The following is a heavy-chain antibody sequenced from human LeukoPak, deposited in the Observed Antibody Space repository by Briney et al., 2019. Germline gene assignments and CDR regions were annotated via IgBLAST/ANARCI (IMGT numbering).Heavy chain of an antibody. CDR3: ARDYSPDYGGNEDH. V-gene: IGHV1-69*04. CDR1: GGTFSSYA. D-gene: IGHD4-23*01. Sequence: SVKVSCKASGGTFSSYAISWVRQAPGQGLEWMGRIIPILGIANYAQKFQGRVTITADKSTSTAYMELSSLRSEDTAVYYCARDYSPDYGGNEDHWGQGTLVTVSS. J-gene: IGHJ4*02. CDR2: IIPILGIA.